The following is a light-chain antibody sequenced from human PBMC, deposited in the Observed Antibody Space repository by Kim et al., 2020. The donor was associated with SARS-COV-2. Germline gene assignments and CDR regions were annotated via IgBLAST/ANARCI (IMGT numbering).Light chain of an antibody. Sequence: SATRGQTAKITCEGNNIGSKNVHWYQAKPGQAPVVVIYRDTHRPSGIPERFSGSNSGNTATLTISRAQAGDEADYYCQVWDSSTVVFGGGTQLTVL. CDR2: RDT. CDR1: NIGSKN. V-gene: IGLV3-9*01. CDR3: QVWDSSTVV. J-gene: IGLJ2*01.